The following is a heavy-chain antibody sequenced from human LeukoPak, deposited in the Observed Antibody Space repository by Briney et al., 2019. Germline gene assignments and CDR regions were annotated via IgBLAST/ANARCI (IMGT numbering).Heavy chain of an antibody. D-gene: IGHD3-22*01. CDR2: ISGSGGST. CDR3: VKERPSYYDSSGYYPYYFDY. V-gene: IGHV3-23*01. J-gene: IGHJ4*02. CDR1: GFSFSSYA. Sequence: GGSLRLSCAASGFSFSSYAMSWVRQAPGKGLEWVSAISGSGGSTYYADSVKGRFTISRDNSKNTLYLQTNSLRAEDTAVYYCVKERPSYYDSSGYYPYYFDYWGQGTLVTVSS.